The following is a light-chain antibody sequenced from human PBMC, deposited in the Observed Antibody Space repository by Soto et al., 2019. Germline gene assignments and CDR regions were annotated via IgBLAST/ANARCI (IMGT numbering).Light chain of an antibody. Sequence: SYELTQPPSVSVSPGQTASITCYGDKLGDKYACWYQQKPGQSPVLVIYQDGKRPSGIPERFSGSNSGNTATLTISGTQAMDDADYYCQAWDSSTVVFGGGTKLTVL. CDR1: KLGDKY. CDR3: QAWDSSTVV. CDR2: QDG. J-gene: IGLJ2*01. V-gene: IGLV3-1*01.